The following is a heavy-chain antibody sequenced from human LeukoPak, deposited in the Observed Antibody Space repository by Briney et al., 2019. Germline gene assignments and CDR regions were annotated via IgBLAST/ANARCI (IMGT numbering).Heavy chain of an antibody. Sequence: SETLSLTCTVSGGSINSHSYYWGWIRQPPGKGLEWIGSVYYDGTSYSNPSLKSRVAVFVDTSRDQFSLDLSFVTAADTALYYCVRHISTNTGYFDSCGQGTLVSISS. J-gene: IGHJ4*02. D-gene: IGHD5-24*01. CDR1: GGSINSHSYY. V-gene: IGHV4-39*01. CDR2: VYYDGTS. CDR3: VRHISTNTGYFDS.